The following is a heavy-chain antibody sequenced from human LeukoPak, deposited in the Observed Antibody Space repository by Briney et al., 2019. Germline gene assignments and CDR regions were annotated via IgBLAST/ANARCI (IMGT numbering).Heavy chain of an antibody. D-gene: IGHD3-10*01. V-gene: IGHV4-59*12. CDR2: IYYSGST. J-gene: IGHJ5*02. CDR3: ARGIYYYGSGRGVNWFDP. CDR1: GGSIGSYY. Sequence: SETLSLTCTVSGGSIGSYYWSWIRQPPGKGLEWIGYIYYSGSTNYNPSLKSRVTMSVDTSKNQFSLKLSSVTAADTAVYYCARGIYYYGSGRGVNWFDPWGQGTLVTVSS.